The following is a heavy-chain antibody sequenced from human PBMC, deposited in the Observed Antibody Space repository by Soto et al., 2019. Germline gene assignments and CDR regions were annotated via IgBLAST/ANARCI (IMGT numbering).Heavy chain of an antibody. D-gene: IGHD3-10*01. J-gene: IGHJ4*02. CDR1: RFTFSSFA. CDR3: AKDSESYYTPVLSLDY. CDR2: ISGSGGST. V-gene: IGHV3-23*01. Sequence: PGGSLRLSCAASRFTFSSFAMSWVRQGPGKGLEWVSGISGSGGSTNYADSVKGRFTISRDNSKNTLYLQMNSLRAEDTAVYYCAKDSESYYTPVLSLDYWGQGTLVTVSS.